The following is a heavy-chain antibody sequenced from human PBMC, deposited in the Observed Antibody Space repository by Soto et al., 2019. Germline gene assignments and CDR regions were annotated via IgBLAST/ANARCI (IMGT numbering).Heavy chain of an antibody. CDR2: INAGNGNT. Sequence: ASVKVSCKASGYSFTSYAMHWVRQAPGQRLEWMGWINAGNGNTKYSQRFQGRVAITRDASASTAYMELSSLRSEDTAVYYCARDDSGFSGSHYIDYFNYWGQGDLVTVS. CDR3: ARDDSGFSGSHYIDYFNY. D-gene: IGHD1-26*01. V-gene: IGHV1-3*01. CDR1: GYSFTSYA. J-gene: IGHJ4*02.